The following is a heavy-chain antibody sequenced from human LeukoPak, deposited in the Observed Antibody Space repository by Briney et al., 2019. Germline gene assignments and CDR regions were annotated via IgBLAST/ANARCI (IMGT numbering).Heavy chain of an antibody. V-gene: IGHV3-7*01. Sequence: GGSLRLSCAASGFTSSSYWMSWVRQAPGKGLEWVANIKQDGSEKYYVDSVKGRFTISRDNAKNSLYLQMNSLRAEDTAVYYCARHIPLWFGEPLDYWGQGTLVTVSS. D-gene: IGHD3-10*01. CDR1: GFTSSSYW. CDR2: IKQDGSEK. CDR3: ARHIPLWFGEPLDY. J-gene: IGHJ4*02.